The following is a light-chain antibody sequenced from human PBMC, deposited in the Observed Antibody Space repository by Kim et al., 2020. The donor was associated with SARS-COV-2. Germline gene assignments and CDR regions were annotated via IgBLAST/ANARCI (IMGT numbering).Light chain of an antibody. CDR1: QDISDS. Sequence: ASVGHRVTITCQASQDISDSLNWYQHKPGKAPKLLIYDASNLERGVPSRFSGGGSGTDFSFTISSLKPEDIATYYCQHYHDLPLTFGGGTKVDIK. CDR2: DAS. CDR3: QHYHDLPLT. V-gene: IGKV1-33*01. J-gene: IGKJ4*01.